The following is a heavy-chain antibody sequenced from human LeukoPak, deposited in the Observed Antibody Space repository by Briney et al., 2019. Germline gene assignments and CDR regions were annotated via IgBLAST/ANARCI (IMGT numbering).Heavy chain of an antibody. J-gene: IGHJ4*02. CDR1: GFTFSSYE. D-gene: IGHD5-12*01. Sequence: PGGSLRLSCAASGFTFSSYEMNWVRQAPGKGLEWVSYISSSGSTIYYADSVKGRFTISRDNAKNSLYLQMNSLRAEDTAVYYCSRDRSAYSGYDLLDYWGQGTLVTVSS. CDR2: ISSSGSTI. V-gene: IGHV3-48*03. CDR3: SRDRSAYSGYDLLDY.